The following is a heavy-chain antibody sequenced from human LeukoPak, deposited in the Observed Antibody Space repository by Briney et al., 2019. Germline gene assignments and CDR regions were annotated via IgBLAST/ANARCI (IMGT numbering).Heavy chain of an antibody. CDR1: GFTFSSYA. D-gene: IGHD3-10*01. CDR2: ISGSGGST. CDR3: TTDLITMFRGVIY. Sequence: GGSLRLSCAASGFTFSSYAMSGVRQAPGKGLEWVSAISGSGGSTYYADSVKGRFTISRDNSKNTLYLQMNSLKTEDTAVYYCTTDLITMFRGVIYWGQGTLVTVSS. J-gene: IGHJ4*02. V-gene: IGHV3-23*01.